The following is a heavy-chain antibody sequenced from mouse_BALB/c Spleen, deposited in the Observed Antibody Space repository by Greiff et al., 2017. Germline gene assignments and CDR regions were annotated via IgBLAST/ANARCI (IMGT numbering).Heavy chain of an antibody. V-gene: IGHV1-80*01. CDR1: GYAFSSYW. J-gene: IGHJ4*01. Sequence: VQLQQSGAELVRPGSSVKISCKASGYAFSSYWMNWVKQRPGQGLEWIGQIYPGDGDTNYNGKFKGKATLTADKSSSTAYMQLSSLTSEDSAVYFCARDYGSRGAMDDWGQGTSVTVSS. CDR3: ARDYGSRGAMDD. CDR2: IYPGDGDT. D-gene: IGHD1-1*01.